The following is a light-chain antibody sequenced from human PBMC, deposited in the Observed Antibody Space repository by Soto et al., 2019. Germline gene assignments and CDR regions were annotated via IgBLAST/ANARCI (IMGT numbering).Light chain of an antibody. CDR1: QSINTW. J-gene: IGKJ1*01. V-gene: IGKV1-5*01. CDR3: QQYSTYSWT. CDR2: DAS. Sequence: DIQMTQSPSTLSALVGDSVTITCRASQSINTWVAWYQQKVGKAPKLLIYDASTSESGVPSRFSGRGSGIEFTLTISSLQPDDVATYYCQQYSTYSWTFGQGTKV.